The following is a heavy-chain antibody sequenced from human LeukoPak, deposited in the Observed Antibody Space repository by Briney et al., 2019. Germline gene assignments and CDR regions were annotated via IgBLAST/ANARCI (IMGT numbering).Heavy chain of an antibody. CDR2: TNPNSGNT. CDR1: GYTFTSYD. CDR3: ARGSPYNWNDIDYFAY. V-gene: IGHV1-8*01. D-gene: IGHD1-1*01. Sequence: ASVKVSCRASGYTFTSYDINWVRQATGQGLEWMGWTNPNSGNTGYAQKFQGRVTMTRNTSISTAYMELSSLRSEDTAVYFCARGSPYNWNDIDYFAYWGQGTLVTVSS. J-gene: IGHJ4*02.